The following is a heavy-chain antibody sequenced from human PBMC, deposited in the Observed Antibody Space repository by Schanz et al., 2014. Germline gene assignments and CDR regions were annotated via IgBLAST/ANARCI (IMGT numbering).Heavy chain of an antibody. J-gene: IGHJ3*02. Sequence: EVRLVESGGGLVEPGGSLRLSCSGSGFTFSEVYMSWVRQAPGKGLEWVGRIENNANGATTDYAAPVKGRFTVSRDDSRNTLYLQMNTLRTDDTALYYCTTSNNRDALYIWGQGTMVSVSS. CDR2: IENNANGATT. V-gene: IGHV3-15*04. CDR1: GFTFSEVY. CDR3: TTSNNRDALYI. D-gene: IGHD1-20*01.